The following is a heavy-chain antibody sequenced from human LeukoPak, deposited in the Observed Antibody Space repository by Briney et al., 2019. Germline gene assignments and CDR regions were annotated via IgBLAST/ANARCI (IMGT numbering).Heavy chain of an antibody. Sequence: PGXSLRLSCAASGFTFSSYAMSWVRQAPGKGLEWVSAISGSGGSTYYADSVKGRFTISRDNSKTPLYLQMNSLRAEDTAVYYCARLDVGAPPYYFNYWGQGTLVTVSS. D-gene: IGHD1-26*01. J-gene: IGHJ4*02. CDR1: GFTFSSYA. CDR3: ARLDVGAPPYYFNY. CDR2: ISGSGGST. V-gene: IGHV3-23*01.